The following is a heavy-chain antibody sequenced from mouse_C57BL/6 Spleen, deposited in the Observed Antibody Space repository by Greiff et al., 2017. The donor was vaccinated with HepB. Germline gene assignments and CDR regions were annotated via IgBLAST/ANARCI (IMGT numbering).Heavy chain of an antibody. CDR2: IDPETGGT. J-gene: IGHJ3*01. D-gene: IGHD2-13*01. Sequence: LVESGAELVRPGASVTLSCKASGYTFTDYEMHWVKQTPVHGLEWIGAIDPETGGTAYNQKFKGKAILTADKSSSTAYMELRSLTSEDSAVYYCTTVRFAYWGQGTLVTVSA. CDR3: TTVRFAY. CDR1: GYTFTDYE. V-gene: IGHV1-15*01.